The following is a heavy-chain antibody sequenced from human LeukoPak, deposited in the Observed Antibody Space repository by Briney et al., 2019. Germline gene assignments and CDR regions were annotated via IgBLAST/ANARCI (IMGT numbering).Heavy chain of an antibody. Sequence: SETLSLTCTVSGDSISSGSYYWSWIRQPAGQGLEWIGRIYSNGDTKFNPSLKSRVTISLATSKNQFSLQLSSATAADTAVYYCASRHSKQQPYYYYMDIWGKGTTVTVSS. CDR3: ASRHSKQQPYYYYMDI. V-gene: IGHV4-61*02. D-gene: IGHD6-13*01. J-gene: IGHJ6*03. CDR2: IYSNGDT. CDR1: GDSISSGSYY.